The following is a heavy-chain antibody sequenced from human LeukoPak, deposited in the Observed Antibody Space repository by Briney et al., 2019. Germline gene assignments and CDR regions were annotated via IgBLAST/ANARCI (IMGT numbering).Heavy chain of an antibody. CDR3: ATMHDFWSGSPHNDY. Sequence: GGSLRLSCAASGFTFSSYAMHWVRQAPGKGLEYVPAISSNGGSTYYANSVKGRFTISRDNSKNTLYLQMGSLRAEDMAVYYCATMHDFWSGSPHNDYWGQGTLVTVSS. CDR2: ISSNGGST. V-gene: IGHV3-64*01. D-gene: IGHD3-3*01. J-gene: IGHJ4*02. CDR1: GFTFSSYA.